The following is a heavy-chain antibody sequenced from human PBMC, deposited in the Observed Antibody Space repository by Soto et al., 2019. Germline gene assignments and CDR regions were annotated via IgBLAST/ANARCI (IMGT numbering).Heavy chain of an antibody. CDR2: IYTSGST. CDR3: ARGGYCSGGSCYRYGMDV. D-gene: IGHD2-15*01. CDR1: GGSISSYY. V-gene: IGHV4-4*07. Sequence: PSETLSLTCTVSGGSISSYYWSWIRQPAGKGLEWIGRIYTSGSTNYNPSLKSRVTMSVDTSKNQFSLKLGSVTAADTAVYYCARGGYCSGGSCYRYGMDVWGQGTTVTVSS. J-gene: IGHJ6*02.